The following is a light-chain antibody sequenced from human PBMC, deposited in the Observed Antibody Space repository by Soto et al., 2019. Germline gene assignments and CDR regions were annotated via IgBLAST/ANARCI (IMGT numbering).Light chain of an antibody. Sequence: EIVMTQSPATLSVSPGERATLSCRASQSVSSNLAWYQQKPGQAPRLLIYGASTRATGTPARFSGSGSGTEFTLTISSLQSEDFAVYYCQQYNDYSWTFGQGTKVEIK. CDR1: QSVSSN. V-gene: IGKV3-15*01. CDR2: GAS. CDR3: QQYNDYSWT. J-gene: IGKJ1*01.